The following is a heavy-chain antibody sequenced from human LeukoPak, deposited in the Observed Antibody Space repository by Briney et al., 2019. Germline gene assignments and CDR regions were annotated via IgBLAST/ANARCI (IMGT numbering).Heavy chain of an antibody. CDR2: ISAYNGNT. Sequence: ASVKVSCKASGYTFTRYGITWVRQAPGQGREWMGWISAYNGNTNYAQKVQGRVTMTTDTSTSTAYMELRSLRSDDTAVYYCARSQYDYIWGNYRNPDYWGQGTLVTVAS. CDR1: GYTFTRYG. D-gene: IGHD3-16*02. CDR3: ARSQYDYIWGNYRNPDY. V-gene: IGHV1-18*01. J-gene: IGHJ4*02.